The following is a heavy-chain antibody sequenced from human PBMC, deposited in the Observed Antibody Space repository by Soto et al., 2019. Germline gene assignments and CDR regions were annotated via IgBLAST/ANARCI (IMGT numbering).Heavy chain of an antibody. V-gene: IGHV4-30-4*01. Sequence: SETLSLTCTVSGGSISSGDYYWSWIRQPPGKGLEGIGYIYYSGNTYYNPSLTSRVTISLDTSKNQVSLKLSSVTAADTAVYYCARGLYYDDSSAEYHSCGQRTLVTVSS. CDR1: GGSISSGDYY. CDR3: ARGLYYDDSSAEYHS. J-gene: IGHJ5*01. CDR2: IYYSGNT. D-gene: IGHD3-22*01.